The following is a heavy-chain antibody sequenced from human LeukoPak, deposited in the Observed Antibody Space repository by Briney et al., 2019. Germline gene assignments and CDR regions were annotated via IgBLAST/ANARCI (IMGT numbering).Heavy chain of an antibody. Sequence: GGSLRLSCAASGFTFSSYWMSWVRQAPGKGLEWVANIKQDGSEKYYVDSVKGRFTISRDNAKNSLYLQMNSLRAEDTAVYYCARGPYSSSSTFDSWGQGTLVTVSS. CDR2: IKQDGSEK. D-gene: IGHD6-6*01. V-gene: IGHV3-7*01. CDR1: GFTFSSYW. CDR3: ARGPYSSSSTFDS. J-gene: IGHJ5*01.